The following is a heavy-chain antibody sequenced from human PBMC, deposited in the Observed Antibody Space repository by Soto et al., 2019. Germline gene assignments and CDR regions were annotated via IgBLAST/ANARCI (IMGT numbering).Heavy chain of an antibody. Sequence: QVQLVESGGGVVQPGRSLRLSCAASGFTFSSYGMHWVRQAPGKGPEWVAVISYDGSNKYYADSVKGRFTISRDNSKNTLYLQMNSLRAEDTAVYYCAKDRALLRFLEWLLDDAFDIWGQGTMVTVSS. V-gene: IGHV3-30*18. D-gene: IGHD3-3*01. CDR3: AKDRALLRFLEWLLDDAFDI. CDR2: ISYDGSNK. CDR1: GFTFSSYG. J-gene: IGHJ3*02.